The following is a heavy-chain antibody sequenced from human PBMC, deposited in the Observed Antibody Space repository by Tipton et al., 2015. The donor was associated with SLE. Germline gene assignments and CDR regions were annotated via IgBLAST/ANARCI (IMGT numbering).Heavy chain of an antibody. V-gene: IGHV4-59*08. CDR1: GGSIDYHY. CDR3: ARHERWPHFDY. J-gene: IGHJ4*02. D-gene: IGHD6-19*01. CDR2: IHYSRKT. Sequence: TLSLTCTVSGGSIDYHYWSWIRQTPGKGLEYIGFIHYSRKTDSHPSLKSRVTMSVDTSKNQFSLRLSSMTAADTAVYYCARHERWPHFDYWGQGTLVTVSS.